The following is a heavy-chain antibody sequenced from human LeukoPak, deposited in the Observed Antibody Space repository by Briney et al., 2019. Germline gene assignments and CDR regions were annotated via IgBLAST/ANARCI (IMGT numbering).Heavy chain of an antibody. J-gene: IGHJ4*02. CDR3: ANQLPYESFGY. V-gene: IGHV3-66*01. CDR2: IYNGINT. Sequence: GGSLRLSCAATGLTVSSNYMSWVRQAPGKGLEWVSVIYNGINTYYADSVKGRFTTSRDYSKSALSLQMNSLRAEDTAVYYCANQLPYESFGYWGQGALVTVSS. D-gene: IGHD1-7*01. CDR1: GLTVSSNY.